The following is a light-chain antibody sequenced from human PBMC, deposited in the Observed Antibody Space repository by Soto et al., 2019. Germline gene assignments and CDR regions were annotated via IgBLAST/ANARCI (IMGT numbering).Light chain of an antibody. Sequence: EIVMTQSPATLSVSPGERATLSCRASQSVSSNLAWYQQKPGRAPRLLIYGASTRATGIPARFSGSGSGTEFTLTISSLQSEDFAVYYCQQYNNWPRGTFGQGTKVDIK. CDR3: QQYNNWPRGT. J-gene: IGKJ1*01. V-gene: IGKV3-15*01. CDR2: GAS. CDR1: QSVSSN.